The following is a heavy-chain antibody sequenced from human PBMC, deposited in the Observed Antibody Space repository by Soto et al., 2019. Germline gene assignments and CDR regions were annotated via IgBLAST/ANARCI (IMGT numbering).Heavy chain of an antibody. D-gene: IGHD6-6*01. Sequence: ASVKVSCKASGYTFASYGISWVRQAPGQGLGWMGWISAYNGNTNYAQKLQGRVTMTTDTSTSTAYMELRSLRSDDTVVYYCASCRDSSSSPFDYWGQGTLVTVSS. V-gene: IGHV1-18*01. CDR3: ASCRDSSSSPFDY. CDR2: ISAYNGNT. CDR1: GYTFASYG. J-gene: IGHJ4*02.